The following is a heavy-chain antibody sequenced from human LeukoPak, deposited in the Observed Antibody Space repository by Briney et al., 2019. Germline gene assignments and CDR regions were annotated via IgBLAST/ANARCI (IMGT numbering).Heavy chain of an antibody. Sequence: ASVKVSCKASGGTFSSYAISWVRQAPGQGLEWRGQIIPIFGTANYAQKFQGRVTITADKSTSTAYMELSSLRSEDTAVYYCARDGYYYDSSGTPPDYWGQGTLVTVSS. CDR3: ARDGYYYDSSGTPPDY. V-gene: IGHV1-69*06. CDR2: IIPIFGTA. CDR1: GGTFSSYA. J-gene: IGHJ4*02. D-gene: IGHD3-22*01.